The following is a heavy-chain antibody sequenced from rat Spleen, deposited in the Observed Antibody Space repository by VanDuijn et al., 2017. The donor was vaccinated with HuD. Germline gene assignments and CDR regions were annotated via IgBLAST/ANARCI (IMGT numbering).Heavy chain of an antibody. J-gene: IGHJ2*01. Sequence: EVQLVESGGGLVQPGRSLKLSCAASGFTFSDYGVAWVRQAPTKGLEWVATISYGDSSCHSSTYYRDSVKGRFTISRDNAKSTLSLQMDSLRYEDTATYYCARRHYGYTDYFDYWGQGVMVTVSS. V-gene: IGHV5-29*01. CDR3: ARRHYGYTDYFDY. D-gene: IGHD1-9*01. CDR1: GFTFSDYG. CDR2: ISYGDSSCHSST.